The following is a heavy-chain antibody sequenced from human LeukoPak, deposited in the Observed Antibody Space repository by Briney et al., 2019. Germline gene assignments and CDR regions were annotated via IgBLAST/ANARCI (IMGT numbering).Heavy chain of an antibody. J-gene: IGHJ4*02. D-gene: IGHD1-26*01. V-gene: IGHV1-2*02. CDR3: ARDREWELLCYFDY. Sequence: ASVKVSCKASGYTFTGYYMHWVRQAPGQWLEWMGWINPNSGGTNYAQKFQGRVTMTRDTSISTAYMELSRLRSDDTAVYYCARDREWELLCYFDYWGQGTLVTVSS. CDR1: GYTFTGYY. CDR2: INPNSGGT.